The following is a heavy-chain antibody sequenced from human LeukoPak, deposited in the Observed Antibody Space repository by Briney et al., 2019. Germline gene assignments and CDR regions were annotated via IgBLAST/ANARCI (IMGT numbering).Heavy chain of an antibody. CDR1: GGTFSSYA. V-gene: IGHV1-69*05. CDR2: IIPIFGTA. CDR3: AGGRGHCSSTSCFPYYYYYMDV. D-gene: IGHD2-2*01. Sequence: ASVKVSCKASGGTFSSYAISWVRQAPGQGLEWMGGIIPIFGTANYAQKFQGRVTITTGESTSTAYMELSSLRSEDTAVYYCAGGRGHCSSTSCFPYYYYYMDVWGKGTTVTVSS. J-gene: IGHJ6*03.